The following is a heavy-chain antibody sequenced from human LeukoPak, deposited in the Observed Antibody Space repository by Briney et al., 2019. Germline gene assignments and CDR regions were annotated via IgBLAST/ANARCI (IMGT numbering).Heavy chain of an antibody. CDR3: ARGRVEYSSSSGGWFDP. CDR2: INHSGST. D-gene: IGHD6-6*01. CDR1: GGSFSGYY. J-gene: IGHJ5*02. Sequence: SETLSLTCAVYGGSFSGYYWSWIRQPPGKGLGWIGEINHSGSTNYNPSLKSRVTISVDTSKNQFSLKLSSVTAADTAVYYCARGRVEYSSSSGGWFDPWGQGTLVTVSS. V-gene: IGHV4-34*01.